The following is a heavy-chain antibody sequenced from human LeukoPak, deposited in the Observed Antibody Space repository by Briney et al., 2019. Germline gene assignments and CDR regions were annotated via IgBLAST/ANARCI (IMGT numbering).Heavy chain of an antibody. D-gene: IGHD3-10*01. J-gene: IGHJ5*02. CDR2: ISDSGGDT. V-gene: IGHV3-23*01. Sequence: GGSLRLSCAASGFTFSTYAMNWVRQAPGKGLEWVSAISDSGGDTYYADSVKGRFTISRDNAKNSLYLQMNSLRDDDTALYYCVREWFGEWDPWGQGTLVTVS. CDR3: VREWFGEWDP. CDR1: GFTFSTYA.